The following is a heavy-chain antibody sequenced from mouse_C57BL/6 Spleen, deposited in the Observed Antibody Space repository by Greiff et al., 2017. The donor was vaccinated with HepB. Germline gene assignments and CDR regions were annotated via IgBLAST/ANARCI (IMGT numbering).Heavy chain of an antibody. CDR3: AIEGSTMVTTSAMDY. D-gene: IGHD2-2*01. CDR2: IHPSDSDT. Sequence: QVQLQQPGAELVKPGASVKVSCKASGYTFTSYWMHWVKQRPGQGLEWIGRIHPSDSDTNYYQKFKGKATLTVDKSSSTAYMQLSSLTSEDSAVYYCAIEGSTMVTTSAMDYWGQGTSVTVSS. CDR1: GYTFTSYW. J-gene: IGHJ4*01. V-gene: IGHV1-74*01.